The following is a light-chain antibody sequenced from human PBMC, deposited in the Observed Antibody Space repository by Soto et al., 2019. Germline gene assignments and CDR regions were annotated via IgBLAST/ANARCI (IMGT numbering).Light chain of an antibody. CDR1: SSDVGGSNY. Sequence: QSVLTQPPSASGSPGQSVTISCTGTSSDVGGSNYVSWYQQHPGKAPKLMIYEVSKRPSGVPDRFSASKSGNTASLTVSGLQAVDEADYYCSSYAGSNNLLFGGGTQLTVL. V-gene: IGLV2-8*01. CDR3: SSYAGSNNLL. J-gene: IGLJ3*02. CDR2: EVS.